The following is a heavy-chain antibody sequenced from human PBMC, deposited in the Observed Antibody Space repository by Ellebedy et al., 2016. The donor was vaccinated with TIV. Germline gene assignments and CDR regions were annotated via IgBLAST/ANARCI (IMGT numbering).Heavy chain of an antibody. Sequence: GESLKISCGTSGFTFSNYWMTWVRQAPGKGLEWVANIKQDGSEKYYVDSVKGRFSTSRDNTKNSLYLQMNSLTDEDTAVYYCARDQWLGRAYYFDSWGQGTLVTVSS. D-gene: IGHD6-19*01. J-gene: IGHJ4*02. CDR3: ARDQWLGRAYYFDS. CDR1: GFTFSNYW. CDR2: IKQDGSEK. V-gene: IGHV3-7*01.